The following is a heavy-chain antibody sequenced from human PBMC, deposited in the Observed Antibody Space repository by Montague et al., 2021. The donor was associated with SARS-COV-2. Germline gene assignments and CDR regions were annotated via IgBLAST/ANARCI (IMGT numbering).Heavy chain of an antibody. J-gene: IGHJ4*02. Sequence: SFSASGFTFNSHAMTWVRQPPGKGLDWVSTISSRGYYTYFADSVKGRFTISRDNSNSTVFLQMNSLRVEDTAVYYCAKVWGYYDSSCYYYVWGFDHWGQGTLVTVSS. CDR2: ISSRGYYT. D-gene: IGHD3-22*01. V-gene: IGHV3-23*01. CDR3: AKVWGYYDSSCYYYVWGFDH. CDR1: GFTFNSHA.